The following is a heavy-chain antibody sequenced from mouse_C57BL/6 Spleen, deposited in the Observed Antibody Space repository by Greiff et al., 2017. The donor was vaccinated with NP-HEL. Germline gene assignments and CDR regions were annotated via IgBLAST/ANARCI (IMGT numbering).Heavy chain of an antibody. CDR1: GYAFSSYW. Sequence: VQLQQSGAELVKPGASVKVSCKASGYAFSSYWMNWVKQRPGKGLEWIGQIYPGAGDTNYNGKFKGKATLTADKSSSTAYMQLSSLTSEDSAVYFCAVITTVVERDYWGQGTTLTVSS. D-gene: IGHD1-1*01. V-gene: IGHV1-80*01. J-gene: IGHJ2*01. CDR2: IYPGAGDT. CDR3: AVITTVVERDY.